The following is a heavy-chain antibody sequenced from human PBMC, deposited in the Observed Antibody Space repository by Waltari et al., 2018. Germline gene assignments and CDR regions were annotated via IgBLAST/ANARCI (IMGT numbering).Heavy chain of an antibody. CDR2: INWNSGSI. Sequence: EVQLVESGGGLAQPGRSLRLSCVASGFTFDDYAMHWVRQAPGRGFGWVSGINWNSGSIGYGDSVKGRFTISRDNARNTLYLQMNSLTSEDTALYYCAKKNDEVYDRNGLVYDAFDMWGQGTMVTVSS. CDR1: GFTFDDYA. V-gene: IGHV3-9*01. J-gene: IGHJ3*02. CDR3: AKKNDEVYDRNGLVYDAFDM. D-gene: IGHD3-22*01.